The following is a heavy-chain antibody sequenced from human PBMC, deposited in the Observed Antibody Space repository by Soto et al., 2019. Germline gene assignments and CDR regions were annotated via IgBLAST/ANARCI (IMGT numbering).Heavy chain of an antibody. J-gene: IGHJ4*02. CDR3: ARDGAATGSVYLDY. CDR1: GGSVRGYF. D-gene: IGHD6-13*01. CDR2: ISYSGST. Sequence: QVQLQESAPGLVKPSEPLSPTCPVSGGSVRGYFWPWTRRPPGKGLEWIGYISYSGSTNYNSSLKSRVTMSIDTSKNQFSLRLTSVSAADTAVYYCARDGAATGSVYLDYWGQGTLVTVSS. V-gene: IGHV4-59*02.